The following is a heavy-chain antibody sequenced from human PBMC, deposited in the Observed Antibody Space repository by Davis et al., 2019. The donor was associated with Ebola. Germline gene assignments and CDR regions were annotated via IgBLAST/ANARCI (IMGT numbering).Heavy chain of an antibody. Sequence: MPGGSLRLSCAVYVGSFRGYYWSWVRQPPGKGLEWIGEINYSGGTNYSPSLKSRVTISVDTSKNQFSLKLSSVTAADTAVYYCARVRSYTWFDPWGQGTLVTVSS. V-gene: IGHV4-34*01. D-gene: IGHD1-26*01. J-gene: IGHJ5*02. CDR1: VGSFRGYY. CDR3: ARVRSYTWFDP. CDR2: INYSGGT.